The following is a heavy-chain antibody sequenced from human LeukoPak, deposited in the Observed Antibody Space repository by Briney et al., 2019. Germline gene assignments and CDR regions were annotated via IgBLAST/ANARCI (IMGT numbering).Heavy chain of an antibody. V-gene: IGHV3-48*01. CDR3: ARDPTSVQYGSGSYTFDY. CDR2: ISSSSSTI. Sequence: GGSLRLSCAASGFTFSSYSMNWVRQAPGKGLEWVSYISSSSSTIYYADSVKGRFAISRDNAKNSLYLQMNSLRAEDTAVYYCARDPTSVQYGSGSYTFDYWGQGTLVTVSS. CDR1: GFTFSSYS. J-gene: IGHJ4*02. D-gene: IGHD3-10*01.